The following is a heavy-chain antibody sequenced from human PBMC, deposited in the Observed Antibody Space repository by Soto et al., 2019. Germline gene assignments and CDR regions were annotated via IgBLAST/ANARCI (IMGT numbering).Heavy chain of an antibody. D-gene: IGHD4-4*01. CDR2: IYYSGST. J-gene: IGHJ6*03. V-gene: IGHV4-59*08. CDR1: GGSISSYY. CDR3: ARSYSNYDYYYMDV. Sequence: SETLSLTCTVSGGSISSYYWSWIRQPPGKGLEWIGYIYYSGSTNYNPSLKSRVTLSVDTSKNQFSLKLSSVTAADTAVYYCARSYSNYDYYYMDVWGKGTTVTVSS.